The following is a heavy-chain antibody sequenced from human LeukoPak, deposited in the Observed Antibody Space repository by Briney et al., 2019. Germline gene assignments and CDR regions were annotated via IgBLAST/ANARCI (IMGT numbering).Heavy chain of an antibody. J-gene: IGHJ4*02. CDR1: GFTVSSNY. V-gene: IGHV3-53*01. CDR2: IYSGGST. Sequence: GGSLRLSCAASGFTVSSNYMSWVRQAPGKGLEWVSVIYSGGSTYYADSVKGRFTISRDNSKNTLYLQMNSLRAEDTAVYYCAKDRGGNSGYDIDYWGQGTLVTVSS. D-gene: IGHD5-12*01. CDR3: AKDRGGNSGYDIDY.